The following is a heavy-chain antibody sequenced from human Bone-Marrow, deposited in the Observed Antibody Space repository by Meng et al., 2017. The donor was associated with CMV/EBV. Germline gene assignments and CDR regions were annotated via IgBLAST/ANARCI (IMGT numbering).Heavy chain of an antibody. D-gene: IGHD6-13*01. Sequence: RGSLRLSCAASGFTFSSYGMHWVRQAPGKGLEWVAFIRYDGSNKYYADSVKGRFTISRDNSKNTLYLQMNSLRAEDTAVYYCAREVAAAGDYWGQGTRVTVSS. CDR3: AREVAAAGDY. V-gene: IGHV3-30*02. CDR1: GFTFSSYG. J-gene: IGHJ4*02. CDR2: IRYDGSNK.